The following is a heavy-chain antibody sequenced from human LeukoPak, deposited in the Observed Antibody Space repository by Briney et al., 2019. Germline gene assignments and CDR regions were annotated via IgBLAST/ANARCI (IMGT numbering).Heavy chain of an antibody. CDR1: GYTFTGYY. V-gene: IGHV1-2*02. CDR2: INPNSGGT. Sequence: GASVKVSCKASGYTFTGYYMHWVGQAPGQGLEWMGWINPNSGGTNYAQKFQGRVTMTRDTSISTAYMELSRLRSDDTAVYYCAREGLGGYAAVDYWGQGTLVTVSS. D-gene: IGHD3-16*01. CDR3: AREGLGGYAAVDY. J-gene: IGHJ4*02.